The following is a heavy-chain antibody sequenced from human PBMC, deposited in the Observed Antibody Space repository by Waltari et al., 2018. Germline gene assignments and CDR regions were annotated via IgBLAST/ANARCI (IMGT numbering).Heavy chain of an antibody. J-gene: IGHJ5*02. CDR2: FDPEDGEA. Sequence: QVQLVQSGAEVKKPGASVKVSCRVSGYSLTESALHWVRQAPGKGLEWLGGFDPEDGEAVGAQEFKGRVTMTEDTSKDTAYMELSSLTYEDTAVYYCTRDRVGYCSGGTCYSRWFDPWGQGTLVTVSS. CDR1: GYSLTESA. D-gene: IGHD2-15*01. CDR3: TRDRVGYCSGGTCYSRWFDP. V-gene: IGHV1-24*01.